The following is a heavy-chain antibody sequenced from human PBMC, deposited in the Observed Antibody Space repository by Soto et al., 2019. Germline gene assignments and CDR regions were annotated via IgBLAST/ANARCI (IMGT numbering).Heavy chain of an antibody. J-gene: IGHJ6*02. CDR2: VYYTGNT. CDR3: ARDARMPTSLGGYYCYGMDV. Sequence: QVQLQESGPGLVKPSETLSLTCTVSGGSVSSVSYYWTWIRQPPGKELEWIGYVYYTGNTNYHPSLKSRVTISVATSKNQFFLRLRSVTAADTAVYYCARDARMPTSLGGYYCYGMDVWGQGTTVSVSS. D-gene: IGHD1-1*01. CDR1: GGSVSSVSYY. V-gene: IGHV4-61*01.